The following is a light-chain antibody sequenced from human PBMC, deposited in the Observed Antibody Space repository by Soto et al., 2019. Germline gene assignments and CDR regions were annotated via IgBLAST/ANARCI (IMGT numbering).Light chain of an antibody. V-gene: IGLV1-44*01. CDR3: AAWDDSLNGVV. CDR1: SSNIGSDS. CDR2: NNN. Sequence: QSVLTQAPSASGTTGQRVTISCSGSSSNIGSDSVNWYQQLPGTAPKLLIYNNNQRPSGVPDRFSGSKSGTSASLAISGLQSEDEADYYCAAWDDSLNGVVFGGGTKLTVL. J-gene: IGLJ2*01.